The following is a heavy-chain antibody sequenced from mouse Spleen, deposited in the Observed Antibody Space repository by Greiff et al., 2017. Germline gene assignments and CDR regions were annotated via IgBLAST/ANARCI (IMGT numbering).Heavy chain of an antibody. CDR1: GFTFSDYY. CDR2: ISDGGSYT. V-gene: IGHV5-4*02. CDR3: ACNSYAMDY. Sequence: EVKLVESGGGLVKPGGSLKLSCAASGFTFSDYYMYWVRQTPEKRLEWVATISDGGSYTYYPDSVKGRFTISRDNAKNNLYLQMSSLKSEDTAMYYCACNSYAMDYWGQGTSVTVSS. J-gene: IGHJ4*01. D-gene: IGHD2-1*01.